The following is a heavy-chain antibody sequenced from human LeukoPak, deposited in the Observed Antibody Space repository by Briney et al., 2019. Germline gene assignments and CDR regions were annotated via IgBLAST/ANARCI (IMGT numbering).Heavy chain of an antibody. Sequence: SETLSLTCTVSGGSISSSSYYWGWIRQPPGKGLEWIGSIYYSGSTYYNPSLKSRVTISVDTSKNQFSLKLSSVTAADTAVYYCTRRDYYYYGMDVWGQGTTVTVSS. CDR2: IYYSGST. V-gene: IGHV4-39*01. J-gene: IGHJ6*02. CDR1: GGSISSSSYY. CDR3: TRRDYYYYGMDV.